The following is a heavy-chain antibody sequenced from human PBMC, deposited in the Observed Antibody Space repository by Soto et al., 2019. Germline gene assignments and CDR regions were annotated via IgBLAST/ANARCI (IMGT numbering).Heavy chain of an antibody. V-gene: IGHV1-69*13. Sequence: ASVKVSCKASGGTFSSYAISWVRQAPGQGLEWMGGIIPIFGTANYAQKFQGRVTITADESTSTAYMELSSLRSEDTAVYYCARALHRALQNYGMDVWGQGTTVTVSS. CDR3: ARALHRALQNYGMDV. CDR2: IIPIFGTA. CDR1: GGTFSSYA. J-gene: IGHJ6*02.